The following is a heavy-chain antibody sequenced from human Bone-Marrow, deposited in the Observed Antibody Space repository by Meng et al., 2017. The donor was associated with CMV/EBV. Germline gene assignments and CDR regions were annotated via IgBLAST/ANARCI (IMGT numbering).Heavy chain of an antibody. Sequence: GESLKISCAASGFTLSSQCMRWVRQAPGKGLEWVSSISSSSSYIYYADSVKGRFTISRDNAKNSLYLQMNSLRAEDTAVYFCAREYSSYYYYYYGMDVWGQGTTVTVSS. CDR2: ISSSSSYI. D-gene: IGHD6-6*01. CDR1: GFTLSSQC. J-gene: IGHJ6*02. CDR3: AREYSSYYYYYYGMDV. V-gene: IGHV3-21*01.